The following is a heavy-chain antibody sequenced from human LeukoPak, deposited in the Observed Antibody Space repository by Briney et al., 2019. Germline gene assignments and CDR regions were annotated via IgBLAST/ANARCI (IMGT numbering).Heavy chain of an antibody. V-gene: IGHV1-8*01. J-gene: IGHJ4*02. CDR3: ARGVYSSGWYAHFDY. CDR2: MNPNSGAT. CDR1: GYTFTSYD. D-gene: IGHD6-19*01. Sequence: ASVKVSCKASGYTFTSYDFNWLRQATGQGPEWMGWMNPNSGATGYAQKFQGRITMTRSASINTAYMELTDLRSEDTAVYYCARGVYSSGWYAHFDYWGQGTLVTVSS.